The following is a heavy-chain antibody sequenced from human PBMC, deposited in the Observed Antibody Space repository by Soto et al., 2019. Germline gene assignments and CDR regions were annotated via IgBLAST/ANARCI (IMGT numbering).Heavy chain of an antibody. Sequence: QVQLVQSGAEVKKPGASVKVSCKASGYTFTSYDINWVRQATGQGLEWMGWMNPNSGNTGYAQKFQGRVTMTRNTSISTAYMELSSLRSEDTAVYYCATQVVTHSSGWWDFDYWGQGTLVTVSS. J-gene: IGHJ4*02. V-gene: IGHV1-8*01. CDR2: MNPNSGNT. CDR1: GYTFTSYD. D-gene: IGHD6-19*01. CDR3: ATQVVTHSSGWWDFDY.